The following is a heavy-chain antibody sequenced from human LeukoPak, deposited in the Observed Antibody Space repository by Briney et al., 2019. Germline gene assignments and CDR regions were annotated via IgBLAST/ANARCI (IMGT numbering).Heavy chain of an antibody. J-gene: IGHJ4*02. CDR1: GFTFINAC. Sequence: GGSLRLSCAASGFTFINACMSWVRQAPGKGLEWVGRIKSKTDDGTADYAAPVKGRFTISRDDSKNTLFLQMNSLKTEDTAVYYCTTYGNYGSGSYPYWGQGTLVTVSS. CDR3: TTYGNYGSGSYPY. D-gene: IGHD3-10*01. CDR2: IKSKTDDGTA. V-gene: IGHV3-15*01.